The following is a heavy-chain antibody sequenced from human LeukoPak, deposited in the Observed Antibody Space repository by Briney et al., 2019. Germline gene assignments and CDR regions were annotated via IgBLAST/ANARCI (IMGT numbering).Heavy chain of an antibody. V-gene: IGHV4-39*01. CDR2: IYYSGST. D-gene: IGHD6-13*01. CDR3: ATLQGIAAAGTRVDY. Sequence: SETLSLTCTVSGGSISSSSYYWGWIRQPPGQGLVWIGSIYYSGSTYYNPSLKSRVTISVDTSKNQFSLKLSSVTAADTAVYYCATLQGIAAAGTRVDYWGQGTLVTVSS. CDR1: GGSISSSSYY. J-gene: IGHJ4*02.